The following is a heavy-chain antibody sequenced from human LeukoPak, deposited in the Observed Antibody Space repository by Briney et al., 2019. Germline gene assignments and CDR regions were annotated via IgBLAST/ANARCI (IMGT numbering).Heavy chain of an antibody. J-gene: IGHJ6*02. CDR2: INTGNGNT. CDR1: GYTFTINA. CDR3: ARDGRFVAADFYYGMDV. V-gene: IGHV1-3*04. D-gene: IGHD6-13*01. Sequence: ASVKISCKASGYTFTINAIHRVRQAPGQRLEWMGWINTGNGNTKYSQKFQGRVTLTRDTSASTAYMELSSLRSEDTAVYYCARDGRFVAADFYYGMDVWGQGTTVTVSS.